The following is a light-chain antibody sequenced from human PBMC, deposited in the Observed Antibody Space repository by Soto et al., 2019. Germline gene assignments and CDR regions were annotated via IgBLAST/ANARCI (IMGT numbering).Light chain of an antibody. V-gene: IGKV3-15*01. CDR2: GAS. J-gene: IGKJ4*01. CDR3: QRYDNWPLT. Sequence: EIVLTQSPGTLSLSPGERATLSCRASQSVSGSDLAWYQQKPGQAPRLLIYGASTRATGIPARFSGSGSGTEYSLTISSLQSEDFAVYFCQRYDNWPLTFGGGTKVDIK. CDR1: QSVSGSD.